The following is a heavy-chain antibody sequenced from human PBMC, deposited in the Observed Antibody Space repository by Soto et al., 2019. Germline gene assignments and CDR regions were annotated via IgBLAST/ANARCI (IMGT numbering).Heavy chain of an antibody. V-gene: IGHV1-69*01. D-gene: IGHD3-3*01. CDR2: IIPIFGTA. CDR3: ARNLPQDYDFWSGYYSNWFDP. J-gene: IGHJ5*02. CDR1: GGTFSSYA. Sequence: QVQLVQSGAEVKKPGSSVKVSCKASGGTFSSYAISWVRQAPGQGLEWMGGIIPIFGTANYAQKFQGRVTITADESTSTAYMELSSLRSEDTAVYYCARNLPQDYDFWSGYYSNWFDPWGQGTLVTVSS.